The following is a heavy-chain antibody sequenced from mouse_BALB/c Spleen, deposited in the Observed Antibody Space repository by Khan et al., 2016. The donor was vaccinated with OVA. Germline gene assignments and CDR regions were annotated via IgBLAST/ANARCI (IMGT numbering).Heavy chain of an antibody. Sequence: IQLVQSGPELVEPGASVKMSCKASGYTFTNYVMHWVKQKPGQGLEWIGYINPYNAGTRYNEKFKGKATLTSDISSTTAYMEISSLTSEDSAVYYCAREASSWDFSFPYWGQGTLVTVAA. CDR2: INPYNAGT. CDR1: GYTFTNYV. CDR3: AREASSWDFSFPY. V-gene: IGHV1S136*01. J-gene: IGHJ3*01. D-gene: IGHD4-1*01.